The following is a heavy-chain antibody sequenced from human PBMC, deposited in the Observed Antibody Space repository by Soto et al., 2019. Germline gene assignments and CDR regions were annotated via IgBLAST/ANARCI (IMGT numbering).Heavy chain of an antibody. CDR3: AKNGQLPYYIYVMDV. D-gene: IGHD1-1*01. Sequence: QGQLVQSGPEVKKPGASVKVSCKASGYTFTRYGISWVRQAPGQGLEWMGWISGYNGDTNYAQKVQGRVTMTIDTSXRTAYMELRRLTSDDTAIYYCAKNGQLPYYIYVMDVWGQGTTVTVSS. V-gene: IGHV1-18*01. J-gene: IGHJ6*02. CDR2: ISGYNGDT. CDR1: GYTFTRYG.